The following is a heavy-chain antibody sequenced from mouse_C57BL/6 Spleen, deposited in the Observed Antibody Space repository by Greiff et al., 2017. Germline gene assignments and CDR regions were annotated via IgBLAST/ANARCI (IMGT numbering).Heavy chain of an antibody. CDR2: FYPGSGSI. CDR3: ARHEERKDYDYDESWLAY. D-gene: IGHD2-4*01. J-gene: IGHJ3*01. CDR1: GYTFTEYT. V-gene: IGHV1-62-2*01. Sequence: QVQLQQSGAELVKPGASVKLSCKASGYTFTEYTIHWVKQRSGQGLEWIGWFYPGSGSIKYNEKFKGKATLTADKSSSTVYMQLSSLTSEDSAIYCCARHEERKDYDYDESWLAYWGQGTLVTVSA.